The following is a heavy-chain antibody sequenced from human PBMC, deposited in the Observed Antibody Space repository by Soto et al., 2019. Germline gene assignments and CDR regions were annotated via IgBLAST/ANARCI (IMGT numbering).Heavy chain of an antibody. CDR2: NFPSGTT. V-gene: IGHV4-30-2*01. J-gene: IGHJ4*02. Sequence: SETLSLTCGVSGGSLSGATYSWNWIRQPPGKGLEWIGYNFPSGTTYYNPSLKSRVTISIDVSKNQFSLSLRSLTAADTAVYYCARSREFDYWSQGTLVTVSS. CDR3: ARSREFDY. CDR1: GGSLSGATYS.